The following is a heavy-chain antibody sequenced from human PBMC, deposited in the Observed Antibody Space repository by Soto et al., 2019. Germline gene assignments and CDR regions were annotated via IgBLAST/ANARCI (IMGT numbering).Heavy chain of an antibody. CDR2: ISGSGGST. J-gene: IGHJ4*02. CDR1: GFTFSSYA. D-gene: IGHD2-2*01. CDR3: AKMACSSTSCKGGYFDY. Sequence: EVQLLESGGGLVQPGGSLRLSCAASGFTFSSYAMSWVRQAPGKGLEWVSAISGSGGSTYYADSVKGRFTISRDNSKNPLYLQMNSLRAEDTAVYYCAKMACSSTSCKGGYFDYWGQGTLVTVSS. V-gene: IGHV3-23*01.